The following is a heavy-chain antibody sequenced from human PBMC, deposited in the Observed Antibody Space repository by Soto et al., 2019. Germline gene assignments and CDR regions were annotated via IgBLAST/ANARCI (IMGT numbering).Heavy chain of an antibody. V-gene: IGHV3-30-3*01. D-gene: IGHD3-16*01. CDR3: ARDFGYYFDY. J-gene: IGHJ4*02. CDR2: ISYDGSNK. Sequence: QVQLVESGGGVVQPGRSLRLSCAASGFTFSRYAVHWVRQAPGKGLEWVTLISYDGSNKFYADSVKGRFTISRDNSKNTLYLQMSSLRAEDTAVYYSARDFGYYFDYWGQGTLVSVCS. CDR1: GFTFSRYA.